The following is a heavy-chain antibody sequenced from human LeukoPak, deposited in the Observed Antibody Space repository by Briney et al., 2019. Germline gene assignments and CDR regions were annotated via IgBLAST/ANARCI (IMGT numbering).Heavy chain of an antibody. CDR2: ISSGSETR. CDR1: GFTFSSSA. J-gene: IGHJ4*02. V-gene: IGHV3-48*04. CDR3: ARDRGSITMVRGVNYY. D-gene: IGHD3-10*01. Sequence: GGSLRLSCAASGFTFSSSAMTWVRQAPGKGLEWVSYISSGSETRYYADSVKGRFTISRDNAKNSLFLQMNSLRAEDTAVYYCARDRGSITMVRGVNYYWGQGTLVTVSS.